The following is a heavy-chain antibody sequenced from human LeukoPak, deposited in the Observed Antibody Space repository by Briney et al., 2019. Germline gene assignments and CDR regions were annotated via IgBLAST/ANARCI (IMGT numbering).Heavy chain of an antibody. D-gene: IGHD6-19*01. V-gene: IGHV4-59*01. CDR3: ARDSSGWNY. CDR1: GGSISSYY. CDR2: ISYSVST. J-gene: IGHJ4*02. Sequence: SETLSLTCTVSGGSISSYYWSWIRQPPGKGLEWIGYISYSVSTNYNPSLKSRVTISVDTSKNQFSLKLSSVTAADTAVYYCARDSSGWNYWGQGTLVTVSS.